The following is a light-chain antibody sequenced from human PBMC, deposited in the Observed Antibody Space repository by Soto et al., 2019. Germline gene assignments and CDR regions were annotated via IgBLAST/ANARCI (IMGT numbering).Light chain of an antibody. CDR2: GAS. CDR3: QQYRNWPLT. V-gene: IGKV3-15*01. Sequence: EIVMTQSPVTLSVSPGERATLSCRASQSVTKRYVAWYQQKPGQYPRLLSFGASTRDAVIPDRGSGRGSWTEGTRTISSLQSEDFAVYYCQQYRNWPLTFGGGTKVDI. J-gene: IGKJ4*01. CDR1: QSVTKRY.